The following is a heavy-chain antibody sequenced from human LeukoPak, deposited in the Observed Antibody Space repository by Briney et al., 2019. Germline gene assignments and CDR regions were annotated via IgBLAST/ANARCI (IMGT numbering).Heavy chain of an antibody. J-gene: IGHJ1*01. D-gene: IGHD2-15*01. CDR3: ARVGYCSGGTCYAEYFHH. V-gene: IGHV4-38-2*01. CDR2: IYHSGST. CDR1: GYSISSGYY. Sequence: PSETLSLTCAVSGYSISSGYYWGWIRQPPGKGLEWIGTIYHSGSTYYNPSLKSRVTISLDTSKNHFSLKLSSVTAADTAVYYRARVGYCSGGTCYAEYFHHWGQGTLVTVSP.